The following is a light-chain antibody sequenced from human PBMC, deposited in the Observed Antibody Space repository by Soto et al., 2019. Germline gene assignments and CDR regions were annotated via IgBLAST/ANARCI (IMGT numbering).Light chain of an antibody. J-gene: IGKJ4*01. CDR3: QQANSFPLT. CDR1: QTISSW. Sequence: DIQMTQSPSTLSGSVGARVTITCRASQTISSWLAWYHQKQGKAPKLLIYKASTLKSGVPSRFSASGSGTELTITISSLQPEDFETYYGQQANSFPLTFGGGTKVEIK. CDR2: KAS. V-gene: IGKV1-5*03.